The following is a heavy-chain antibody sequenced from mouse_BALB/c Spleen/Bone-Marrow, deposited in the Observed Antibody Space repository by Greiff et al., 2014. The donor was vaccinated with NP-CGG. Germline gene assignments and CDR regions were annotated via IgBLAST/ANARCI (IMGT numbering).Heavy chain of an antibody. CDR3: ARLGRDY. J-gene: IGHJ2*01. V-gene: IGHV1S29*02. Sequence: VQLKDSGPELVKPGASVKISCKASGYTFTDYNMHWVKQSYGKSLEWIGYIYPYNGGTGYNQKFKSKATLTVDNSSSTAYMELRSLTSEDSAVYYCARLGRDYRGQGTTLTVSS. CDR2: IYPYNGGT. CDR1: GYTFTDYN. D-gene: IGHD4-1*01.